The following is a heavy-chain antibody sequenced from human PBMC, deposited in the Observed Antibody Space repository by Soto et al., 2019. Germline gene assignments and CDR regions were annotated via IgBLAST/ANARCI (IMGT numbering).Heavy chain of an antibody. CDR2: IIPIFGTA. V-gene: IGHV1-69*13. Sequence: SVKLSCKASGGPFSSYARSWVRQAPGQGLEWMGGIIPIFGTANYAQKFQGRVTITADESTSTAYMELSSLRSEDTAIYYCATSFGSGSRAFDYWGQGALVTVSS. CDR1: GGPFSSYA. CDR3: ATSFGSGSRAFDY. J-gene: IGHJ4*02. D-gene: IGHD3-10*01.